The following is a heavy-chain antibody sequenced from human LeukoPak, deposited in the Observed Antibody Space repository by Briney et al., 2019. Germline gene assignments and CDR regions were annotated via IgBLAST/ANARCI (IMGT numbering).Heavy chain of an antibody. D-gene: IGHD5-24*01. CDR1: GGSFSGYY. Sequence: SSETLSLTCAVYGGSFSGYYWSWIRQPPGKGLEWIGEINHSGSTNYNPSLKSRVTISVDTSKNQFSLKLSSVAAADTAVYYCAREDAEQMDNSFDIWGQGTMVTVSS. CDR3: AREDAEQMDNSFDI. CDR2: INHSGST. J-gene: IGHJ3*02. V-gene: IGHV4-34*01.